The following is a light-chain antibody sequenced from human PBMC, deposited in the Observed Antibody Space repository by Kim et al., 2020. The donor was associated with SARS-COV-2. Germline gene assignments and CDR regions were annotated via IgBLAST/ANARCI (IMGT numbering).Light chain of an antibody. CDR3: QQYGSSLSWT. J-gene: IGKJ1*01. Sequence: PGERATLSCRASQSVSSSYLAWYQQKPGHSPRLLIYGASSRATGIPDRFSGSGSATDFTLTISKLEPEDFAVYYCQQYGSSLSWTFGQGTKVDIK. CDR2: GAS. CDR1: QSVSSSY. V-gene: IGKV3-20*01.